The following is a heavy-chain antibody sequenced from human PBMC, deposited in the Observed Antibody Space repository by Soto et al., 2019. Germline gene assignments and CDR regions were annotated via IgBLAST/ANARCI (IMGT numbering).Heavy chain of an antibody. Sequence: QVQLVQSGAEVKKPGASVKVSCKASGYTFTSYGISWVRQAPGQGLEWMGWSRAYNGNTNYAQRLQGRVTMTTDTAPSTLYMALRRLRSYYTDVYYCARDVRGHYYYYGMDVWGQGTTVTVSS. CDR2: SRAYNGNT. CDR3: ARDVRGHYYYYGMDV. V-gene: IGHV1-18*01. J-gene: IGHJ6*02. D-gene: IGHD5-12*01. CDR1: GYTFTSYG.